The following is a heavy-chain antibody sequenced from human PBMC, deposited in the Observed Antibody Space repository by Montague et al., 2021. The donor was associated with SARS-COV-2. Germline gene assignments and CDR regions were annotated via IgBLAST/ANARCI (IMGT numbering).Heavy chain of an antibody. Sequence: PALVKPTQTLMLTCTFSGFSLTTRGVGVGWIRQPPGKALEWLALIYWDDAKHYSPSLKSRLTITKDTSKNQVVLTMTNMDPVDTATYYCAHKLYGINRRWFDPWGQGTLVTVSS. CDR1: GFSLTTRGVG. D-gene: IGHD1-14*01. J-gene: IGHJ5*02. CDR3: AHKLYGINRRWFDP. CDR2: IYWDDAK. V-gene: IGHV2-5*02.